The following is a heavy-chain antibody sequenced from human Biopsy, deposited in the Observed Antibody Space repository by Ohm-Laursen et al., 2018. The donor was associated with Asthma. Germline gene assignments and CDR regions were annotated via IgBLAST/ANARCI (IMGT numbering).Heavy chain of an antibody. CDR3: ARGPEWSGLDI. CDR2: SDHRGNT. Sequence: SETLSLTCSMYGLPSSAYYWTWIRQTPGKGLEWIGESDHRGNTNTNATLKSRVTISKAKSANEFSLKMKSVTAADTAIYYCARGPEWSGLDIWGQGTTVTVSS. D-gene: IGHD3-3*01. CDR1: GLPSSAYY. J-gene: IGHJ6*02. V-gene: IGHV4-34*01.